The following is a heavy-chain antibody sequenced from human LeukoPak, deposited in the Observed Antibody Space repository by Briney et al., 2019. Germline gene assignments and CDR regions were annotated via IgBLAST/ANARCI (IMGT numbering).Heavy chain of an antibody. CDR2: INYSGST. Sequence: PSETLSLTCTVSGGSISSYYFSWIRQPPGKGLQWIGYINYSGSTNYNPSLKSRVTISVDTSKNQFSLKLRSVTAADTAVYFCAKRGFGEGFDPWGQGTLVTVSS. CDR3: AKRGFGEGFDP. V-gene: IGHV4-59*12. J-gene: IGHJ5*02. CDR1: GGSISSYY. D-gene: IGHD3-10*01.